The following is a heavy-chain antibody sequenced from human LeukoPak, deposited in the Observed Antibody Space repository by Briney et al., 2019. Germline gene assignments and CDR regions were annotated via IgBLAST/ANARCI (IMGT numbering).Heavy chain of an antibody. V-gene: IGHV3-9*01. CDR3: AKDIHYDSKGAFDI. CDR2: ISWHSGSI. J-gene: IGHJ3*02. CDR1: GFTFDDYA. Sequence: PGRSLRLSCAASGFTFDDYAMHWVRHAPGKGLEWVSGISWHSGSIGYADSVKGRFTISRDNAKNSLYLQMNSLRAEDTALYYCAKDIHYDSKGAFDIWGQGTMVTVSS. D-gene: IGHD3-22*01.